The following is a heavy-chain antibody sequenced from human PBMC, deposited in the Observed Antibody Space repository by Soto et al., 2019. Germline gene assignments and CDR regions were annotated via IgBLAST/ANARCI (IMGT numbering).Heavy chain of an antibody. V-gene: IGHV3-48*01. CDR3: ARDSGPWQLLQSRYYFSYYYMDV. J-gene: IGHJ6*03. CDR1: GFTFSSYS. D-gene: IGHD6-19*01. Sequence: EVQLVESGGGLVQPGGSLRLSCAASGFTFSSYSMNWVRQAPGKGLEWVSYISSSSSTIYYADAVKGRFTISRDNAKNSLYLQMNSLRAEDSVVYYCARDSGPWQLLQSRYYFSYYYMDVWGKGTTVTVSS. CDR2: ISSSSSTI.